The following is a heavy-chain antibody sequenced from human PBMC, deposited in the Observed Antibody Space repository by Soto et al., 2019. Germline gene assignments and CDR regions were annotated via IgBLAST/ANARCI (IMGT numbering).Heavy chain of an antibody. D-gene: IGHD5-18*01. CDR2: IYYSGST. V-gene: IGHV4-39*01. J-gene: IGHJ4*02. Sequence: RCLRWSGSGGSMSRGGYYVGWIRHPPGKGLEWIGSIYYSGSTYYTPSLKSRVTMSVDTSKNQFSLNLSSVTAADTAVYYCARLEYTSGGSGFRHVDYWGQGALLT. CDR3: ARLEYTSGGSGFRHVDY. CDR1: GGSMSRGGYY.